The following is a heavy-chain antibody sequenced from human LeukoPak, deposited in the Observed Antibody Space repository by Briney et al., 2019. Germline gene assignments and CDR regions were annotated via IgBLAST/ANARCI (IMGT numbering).Heavy chain of an antibody. D-gene: IGHD1-26*01. CDR2: IYYSGST. CDR3: ARQGTSHRGSYYFDY. J-gene: IGHJ4*02. CDR1: GGSISTYY. V-gene: IGHV4-59*08. Sequence: SETLSLTCTVSGGSISTYYWSWIRQPPGKGLEWIGYIYYSGSTNYNPSLKSRVTISVDTSKNQFSLKLSSVTAADTAVYYCARQGTSHRGSYYFDYWGQGTLVTVSS.